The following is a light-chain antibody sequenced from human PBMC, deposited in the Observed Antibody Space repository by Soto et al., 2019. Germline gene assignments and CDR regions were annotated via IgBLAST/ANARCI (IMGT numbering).Light chain of an antibody. J-gene: IGKJ1*01. CDR2: GAS. CDR3: QQYHSWPPT. V-gene: IGKV3-15*01. CDR1: QSVSSN. Sequence: EIVMTQSPATLSVSPGERATLSCRASQSVSSNLAWYQQKPGQAPRLLIYGASTRATVIPAGFSGSGSGTEFPLTISSLQSEDFAVDYCQQYHSWPPTFGQGTKVEIK.